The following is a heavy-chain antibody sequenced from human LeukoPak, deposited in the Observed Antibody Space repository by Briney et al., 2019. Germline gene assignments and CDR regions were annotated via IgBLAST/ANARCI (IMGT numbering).Heavy chain of an antibody. CDR1: GFTFDGYG. D-gene: IGHD6-6*01. J-gene: IGHJ5*02. Sequence: GSLSLTCAAYGFTFDGYGLSWVRQAPGKGLEWVSGINWNGGSTGYADSVKGRFTISRDNAKNSLYLQMNSLRAEDTALYHCARERIAARGNWFDPWGQGTLVTVSS. CDR3: ARERIAARGNWFDP. V-gene: IGHV3-20*01. CDR2: INWNGGST.